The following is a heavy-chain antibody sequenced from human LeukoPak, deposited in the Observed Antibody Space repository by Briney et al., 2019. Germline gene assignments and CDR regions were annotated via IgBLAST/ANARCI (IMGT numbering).Heavy chain of an antibody. D-gene: IGHD4-17*01. CDR1: GFTFSSYG. CDR2: ISYDGSSK. V-gene: IGHV3-30*18. CDR3: AKVPYGDYVFDC. Sequence: PGRSLRLSCAASGFTFSSYGMHWVRQAPGKGLEWVAVISYDGSSKYYADSVKGRFTISRDNSKNTLYLQMNSLRAEDTAVYYCAKVPYGDYVFDCWGQGSLVTVSS. J-gene: IGHJ4*02.